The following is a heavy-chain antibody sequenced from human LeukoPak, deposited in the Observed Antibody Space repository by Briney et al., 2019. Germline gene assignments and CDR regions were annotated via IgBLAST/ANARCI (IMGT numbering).Heavy chain of an antibody. CDR3: ARVNYGSGYRGVFDP. CDR1: GFTVSSNY. V-gene: IGHV3-53*01. J-gene: IGHJ5*02. Sequence: PGGSLRLSCAASGFTVSSNYMSWVRQAPGKGLEWVSVIYSGGSTYYADSVKGRFTISRDNSKNTLYLQMNSLRAEDTAVYYCARVNYGSGYRGVFDPWGQGTLVTVSS. D-gene: IGHD3-10*01. CDR2: IYSGGST.